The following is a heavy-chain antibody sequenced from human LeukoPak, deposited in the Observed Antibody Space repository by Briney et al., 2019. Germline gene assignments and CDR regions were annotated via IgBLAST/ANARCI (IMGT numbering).Heavy chain of an antibody. CDR1: GFTFSSYS. CDR3: AKVGGRFYYFDY. J-gene: IGHJ4*02. D-gene: IGHD3-3*01. Sequence: GGSLRLSCAASGFTFSSYSMNWVRQAPGKGLEWVSAISGSGGSTYYADSVKGRFTISRDNSKNTLYLQMNSLRAEDTAVYYCAKVGGRFYYFDYWGQGTLVTVSS. CDR2: ISGSGGST. V-gene: IGHV3-23*01.